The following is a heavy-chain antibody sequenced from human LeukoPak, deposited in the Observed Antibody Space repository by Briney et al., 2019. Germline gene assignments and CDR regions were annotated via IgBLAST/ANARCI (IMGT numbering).Heavy chain of an antibody. CDR3: ARGFDSLGAFDI. J-gene: IGHJ3*02. CDR1: GGTFSSYA. V-gene: IGHV1-69*13. Sequence: ASVKVSCKASGGTFSSYAISWVRQAPGQGLEWMGGIIPIFGTANYAQKFQGRVTITADESTSTAYMELSSLRSEDTAVYYCARGFDSLGAFDIWGQGTMVTVSS. CDR2: IIPIFGTA. D-gene: IGHD3-9*01.